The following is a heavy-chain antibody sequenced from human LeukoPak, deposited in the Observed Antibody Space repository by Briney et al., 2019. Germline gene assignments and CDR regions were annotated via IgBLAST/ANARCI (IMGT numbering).Heavy chain of an antibody. CDR1: GVSISSYY. Sequence: PSETLSLTCTVSGVSISSYYWSWIRQPPGKGLEWIGYIYYSGSTNYNPSLKSRVTISVDTSKNQFSLKLSSVTAADTAVYYCARAKGLPTYNWFDPWGQGTLVTVSS. CDR3: ARAKGLPTYNWFDP. J-gene: IGHJ5*02. V-gene: IGHV4-59*01. CDR2: IYYSGST. D-gene: IGHD4-11*01.